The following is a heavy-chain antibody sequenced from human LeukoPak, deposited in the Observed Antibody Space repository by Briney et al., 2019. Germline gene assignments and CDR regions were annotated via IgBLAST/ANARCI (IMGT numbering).Heavy chain of an antibody. J-gene: IGHJ4*02. CDR3: ARWAWLSRFDY. Sequence: SETLSLTCAVYGGSFSGYYWSWIRQPPGKGLEWIGETNHSGSTNYNPSLKSRVTISVDTSKNQFSLKLSSVTAADTAVYYCARWAWLSRFDYWGQGTLVTVSS. V-gene: IGHV4-34*01. CDR1: GGSFSGYY. D-gene: IGHD3-22*01. CDR2: TNHSGST.